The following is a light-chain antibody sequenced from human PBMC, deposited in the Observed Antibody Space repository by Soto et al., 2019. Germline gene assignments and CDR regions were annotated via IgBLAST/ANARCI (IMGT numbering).Light chain of an antibody. CDR3: QQYGSSPPRT. CDR1: QSVSNDF. CDR2: GAS. Sequence: EIVLTQSPGILSLSPRERATLSCRSSQSVSNDFLAWYQQKPGQAPRLLIYGASTRATDVPDRFSGSGAGADFTLTISILEPEDFAVDYCQQYGSSPPRTFGQGTKVEMK. J-gene: IGKJ1*01. V-gene: IGKV3-20*01.